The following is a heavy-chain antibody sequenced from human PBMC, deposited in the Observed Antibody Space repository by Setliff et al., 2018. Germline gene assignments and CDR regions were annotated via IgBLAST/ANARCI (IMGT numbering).Heavy chain of an antibody. CDR2: INHRGST. J-gene: IGHJ4*02. V-gene: IGHV4-34*01. Sequence: SETLSLTCAVYGDSFSDYYWSWIRQPPGKGLEWIEEINHRGSTNYSPSLKGRVTISVDKSKSMVFLQMNSLRVEDTAIYFCAKATYASYGDYVGPISDSWGQGTLVTVSS. D-gene: IGHD4-17*01. CDR1: GDSFSDYY. CDR3: AKATYASYGDYVGPISDS.